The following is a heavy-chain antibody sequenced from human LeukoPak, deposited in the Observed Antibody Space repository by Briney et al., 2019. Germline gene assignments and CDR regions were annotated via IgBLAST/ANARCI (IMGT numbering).Heavy chain of an antibody. J-gene: IGHJ4*02. D-gene: IGHD2-21*02. Sequence: SVKVSCKTSGGTFSSYAFSWMRQAPGQGLEWVGRIIPIYNPVDYTQRFQGRVTITADESTNTVYLELSSLRYDDTAVYYCAREPLGCGGDCHFDYWGEGTLVTVSS. V-gene: IGHV1-69*13. CDR2: IIPIYNPV. CDR3: AREPLGCGGDCHFDY. CDR1: GGTFSSYA.